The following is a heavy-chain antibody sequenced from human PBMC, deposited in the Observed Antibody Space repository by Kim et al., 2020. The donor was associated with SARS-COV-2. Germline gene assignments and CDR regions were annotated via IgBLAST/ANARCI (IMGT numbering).Heavy chain of an antibody. CDR3: ANYYGSGTYYDY. Sequence: YYADSVEGRFTISRDNSKNTLFLQMNSLRAEDTAVYYCANYYGSGTYYDYWGQGTLITVSS. D-gene: IGHD3-10*01. V-gene: IGHV3-23*01. J-gene: IGHJ4*02.